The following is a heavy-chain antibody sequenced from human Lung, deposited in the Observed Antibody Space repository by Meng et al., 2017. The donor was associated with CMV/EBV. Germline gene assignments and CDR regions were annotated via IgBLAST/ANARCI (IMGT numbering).Heavy chain of an antibody. CDR3: AREYWGPDY. Sequence: GESLKISCAASGFTFTNYWMTWVRQAPGKGLEWVGSINEAGSVKHYVDSVKCRFTMSRDNAKNSVYLQMNALKADDTAVHFCAREYWGPDYWGQGTLVTVSS. CDR1: GFTFTNYW. J-gene: IGHJ4*02. CDR2: INEAGSVK. V-gene: IGHV3-7*01. D-gene: IGHD7-27*01.